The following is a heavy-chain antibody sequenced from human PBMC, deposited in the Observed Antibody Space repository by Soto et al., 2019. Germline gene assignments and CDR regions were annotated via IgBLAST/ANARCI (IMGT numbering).Heavy chain of an antibody. CDR2: MEPSTGRT. CDR3: ARGVSAGVDY. CDR1: GYSFTLLD. Sequence: QVQLVQSGAEVREPGASVKVSCTASGYSFTLLDINWVRQTAGQGLEWMGWMEPSTGRTGYAQKFQGRVTRTRDTSINTAYMELTTLTSDDTAFYYCARGVSAGVDYWGQGTLVTVSS. V-gene: IGHV1-8*01. J-gene: IGHJ4*02. D-gene: IGHD1-26*01.